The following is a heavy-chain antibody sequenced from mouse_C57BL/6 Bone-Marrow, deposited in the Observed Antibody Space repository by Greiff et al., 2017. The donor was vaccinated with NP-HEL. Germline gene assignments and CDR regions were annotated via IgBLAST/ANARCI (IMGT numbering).Heavy chain of an antibody. CDR1: GYTFTEYT. J-gene: IGHJ4*01. V-gene: IGHV1-62-2*01. CDR2: FYPGSGSI. Sequence: QVQLKQSGAELVKPGASVKLSCKASGYTFTEYTIHWVKHRSGQGLEWIGWFYPGSGSIKYNEKFKDKATLTADKSSSTVYMELSRLTSEDSAVYFGAGDEERRSYDYNYAMDYWGQGTSVTVSS. CDR3: AGDEERRSYDYNYAMDY. D-gene: IGHD2-4*01.